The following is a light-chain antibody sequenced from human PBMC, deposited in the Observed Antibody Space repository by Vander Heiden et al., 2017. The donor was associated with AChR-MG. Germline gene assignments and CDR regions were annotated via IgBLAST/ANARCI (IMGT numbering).Light chain of an antibody. J-gene: IGKJ3*01. Sequence: IELIQSPSSLSASVGDRVTITCRAGQSINSDLNWYQHKPGKAPKLLISEATTLQSGVPSRFSGSGSGTEFTLTISSLQPEDLATYCSQQSATTSFTFGPGTRVDI. V-gene: IGKV1-39*01. CDR1: QSINSD. CDR3: QQSATTSFT. CDR2: EAT.